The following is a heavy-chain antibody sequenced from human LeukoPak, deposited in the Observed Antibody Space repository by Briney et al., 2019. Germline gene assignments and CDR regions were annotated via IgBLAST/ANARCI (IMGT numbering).Heavy chain of an antibody. V-gene: IGHV4-59*01. CDR1: GGSISSYY. CDR2: IYYTETT. CDR3: ARGSSGWYSHLGY. Sequence: PSETLSLTCTISGGSISSYYWSWIRQSPGKGLEWIGYIYYTETTKYNPSLKSRVTISLDTSKNQFSLKLSSVTAADTAVYYCARGSSGWYSHLGYWGQGTLVTVSS. D-gene: IGHD6-19*01. J-gene: IGHJ4*02.